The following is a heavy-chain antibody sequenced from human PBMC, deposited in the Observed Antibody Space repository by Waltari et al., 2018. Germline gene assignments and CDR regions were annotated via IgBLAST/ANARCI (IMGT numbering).Heavy chain of an antibody. J-gene: IGHJ3*01. CDR2: LYYTGTP. D-gene: IGHD3-3*01. CDR3: ARRSGYYDL. V-gene: IGHV4-39*07. CDR1: GGSISSSSYS. Sequence: QLQLQESGPGLLKPSETLSLTCTVSGGSISSSSYSGGWIRQPPGKGLEWSADLYYTGTPYYNPSLKSRVTISVDTARNQFSLKLSSVTAADTAVYFCARRSGYYDLWGQGTMVTVSS.